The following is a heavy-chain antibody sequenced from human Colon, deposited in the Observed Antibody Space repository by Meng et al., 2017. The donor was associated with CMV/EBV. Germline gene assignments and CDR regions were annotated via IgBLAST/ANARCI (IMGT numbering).Heavy chain of an antibody. CDR2: ITISSSRI. J-gene: IGHJ4*02. Sequence: GGSLRLSCAASGFTFSSYNMNWVRQAPGKGLEWVSYITISSSRIFYADSVKGRFTISRDNAKESLYLQISNLRAEDTAVYYCARESQGLVPTTYFDYWGRGTLVTVSS. CDR3: ARESQGLVPTTYFDY. CDR1: GFTFSSYN. D-gene: IGHD6-19*01. V-gene: IGHV3-48*04.